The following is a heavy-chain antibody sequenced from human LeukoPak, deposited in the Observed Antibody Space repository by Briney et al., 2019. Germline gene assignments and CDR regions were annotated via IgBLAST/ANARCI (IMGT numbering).Heavy chain of an antibody. CDR3: ARHFSNSWYYFDY. V-gene: IGHV3-7*01. CDR2: INQDGSEK. CDR1: GFTFSGYW. Sequence: GGSLRLSCEASGFTFSGYWMTWVRQAPGEGLEWVANINQDGSEKYYVDSVKGRFTISRDNAENSLYLQMNSLRAEDTAVYYCARHFSNSWYYFDYWGQGTLVTVSS. J-gene: IGHJ4*02. D-gene: IGHD6-13*01.